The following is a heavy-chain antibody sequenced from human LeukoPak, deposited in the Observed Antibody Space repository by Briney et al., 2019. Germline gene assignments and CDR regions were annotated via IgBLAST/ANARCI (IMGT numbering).Heavy chain of an antibody. D-gene: IGHD2-2*02. CDR1: GFTFSSYG. J-gene: IGHJ4*02. CDR3: AKGRCCSSTSCYTPIDY. Sequence: GGSLRLSCAASGFTFSSYGMHWVRQAPGKGLEWVAVIWYDGSNKYYADSVKGRFTISRDNSKNTLYLQMNSLRAEDTAVYYCAKGRCCSSTSCYTPIDYWGQGTLVTVSS. V-gene: IGHV3-33*06. CDR2: IWYDGSNK.